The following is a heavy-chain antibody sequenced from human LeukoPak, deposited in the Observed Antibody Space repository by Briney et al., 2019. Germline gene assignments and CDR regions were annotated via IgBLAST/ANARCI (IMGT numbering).Heavy chain of an antibody. CDR3: TREWELLDY. V-gene: IGHV3-49*04. D-gene: IGHD1-26*01. CDR2: IRSKAYGGTT. J-gene: IGHJ4*02. CDR1: GFTFGDYA. Sequence: GGSLRLSCTASGFTFGDYAMSWVRHAPGKGLEWVGFIRSKAYGGTTEYAASVKGRFTISRDDSKSIAYLQMNSLKTEDTAVYYCTREWELLDYWGQGTLVTVSS.